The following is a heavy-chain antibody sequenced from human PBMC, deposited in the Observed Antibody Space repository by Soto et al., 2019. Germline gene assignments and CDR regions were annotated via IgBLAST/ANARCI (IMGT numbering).Heavy chain of an antibody. Sequence: QVQLQESGPGLVKPSQTLSLTCTVSGGSVNSGAYHWNWIRQHPGKGLYWIGYIYYKGDTSYNSSPRSRSNISIDTSKNQFSLTLTSVAAADTAVYFCAIGSAGRFLGVYYGVDVWGPGTMVTVSS. V-gene: IGHV4-31*03. D-gene: IGHD3-3*01. CDR3: AIGSAGRFLGVYYGVDV. CDR2: IYYKGDT. J-gene: IGHJ6*02. CDR1: GGSVNSGAYH.